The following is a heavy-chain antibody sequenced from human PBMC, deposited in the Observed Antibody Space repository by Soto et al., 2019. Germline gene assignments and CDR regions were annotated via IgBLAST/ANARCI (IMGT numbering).Heavy chain of an antibody. CDR2: IYYSGST. CDR3: TGETYYYDSSGSN. J-gene: IGHJ4*02. CDR1: GGSISSSSYY. Sequence: PSETLSLTCTVSGGSISSSSYYWGWIRQPPGKGLEWIGSIYYSGSTYYNPSLKSRVTISVDTSKNQFSLKLSSVTAADTAVYYCTGETYYYDSSGSNWGQGTLVTVSS. D-gene: IGHD3-22*01. V-gene: IGHV4-39*01.